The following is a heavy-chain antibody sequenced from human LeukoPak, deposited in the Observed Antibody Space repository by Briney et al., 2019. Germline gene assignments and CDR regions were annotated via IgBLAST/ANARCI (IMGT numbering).Heavy chain of an antibody. Sequence: GGSLRLSCAASGFTFDDYAMHWVRHAPGKGLEWVSGISWNSGSIRYADSVKGRFTISRDNAKNSLYLQMNSLRAEDTALYYCAKDRSGWDKTFDYWGQGTLVTVSS. CDR2: ISWNSGSI. J-gene: IGHJ4*02. V-gene: IGHV3-9*01. CDR1: GFTFDDYA. CDR3: AKDRSGWDKTFDY. D-gene: IGHD6-19*01.